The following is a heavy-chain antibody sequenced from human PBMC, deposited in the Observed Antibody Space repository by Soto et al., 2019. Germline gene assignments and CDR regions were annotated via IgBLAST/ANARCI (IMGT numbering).Heavy chain of an antibody. CDR1: GFTVSSTY. J-gene: IGHJ4*02. D-gene: IGHD5-18*01. V-gene: IGHV3-66*01. CDR2: IYSGGST. Sequence: GGSLRLSCAASGFTVSSTYMSWVRQAPGKGLEWVSVIYSGGSTYYADSVKGRFTISRDNSKNTLYLQMNSLRAEDTAVYYCARDISGYSYGYGYWGQGTLVTVSS. CDR3: ARDISGYSYGYGY.